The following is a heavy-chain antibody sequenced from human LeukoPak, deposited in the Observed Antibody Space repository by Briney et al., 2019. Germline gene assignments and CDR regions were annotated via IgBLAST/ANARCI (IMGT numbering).Heavy chain of an antibody. V-gene: IGHV1-46*01. J-gene: IGHJ4*02. D-gene: IGHD3-22*01. CDR2: INPSGGTT. Sequence: ASVKVSCKASGYTFTSYYMHWVRQAPGQGLEWMGIINPSGGTTSYAQKFQGRVTMTRDTSTSTIYMELSSLRSEDTAVYYCARSLTGYYDSSGFWGRGTLVTVSS. CDR1: GYTFTSYY. CDR3: ARSLTGYYDSSGF.